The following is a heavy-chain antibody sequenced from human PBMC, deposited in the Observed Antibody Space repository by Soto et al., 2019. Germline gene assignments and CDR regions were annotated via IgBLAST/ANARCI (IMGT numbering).Heavy chain of an antibody. Sequence: QLQLQESGPGLVKPSETLSLTCTVSGGSISSSSYYWGWIRQPPGKGLEWIGSIYYSGSTYYNPYLKSRVPISVHTSNNRFPLKLSSVTAADTAVYYCARQIAKSSGWYHWFDPWGQGTLVTVS. J-gene: IGHJ5*02. V-gene: IGHV4-39*01. CDR1: GGSISSSSYY. CDR2: IYYSGST. D-gene: IGHD3-22*01. CDR3: ARQIAKSSGWYHWFDP.